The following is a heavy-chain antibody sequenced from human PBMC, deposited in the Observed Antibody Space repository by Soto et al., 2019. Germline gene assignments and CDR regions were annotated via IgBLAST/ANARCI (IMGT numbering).Heavy chain of an antibody. CDR3: AAGSEANGVMGSDAFDI. CDR1: GFTFSNAW. V-gene: IGHV3-15*01. J-gene: IGHJ3*02. CDR2: LKSKTDGGKT. Sequence: GGSLRLSCAASGFTFSNAWMSWVRQAPGKGLEWVGRLKSKTDGGKTDYGAPVKGRFTISRDDSKNTLYLQMNSLKTEDPAVYYCAAGSEANGVMGSDAFDIWGQGTMVTVSS. D-gene: IGHD2-8*01.